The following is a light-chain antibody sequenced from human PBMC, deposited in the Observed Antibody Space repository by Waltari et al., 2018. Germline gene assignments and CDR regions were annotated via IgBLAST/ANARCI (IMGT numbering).Light chain of an antibody. J-gene: IGKJ2*01. CDR2: EVS. Sequence: DVQMTQSPSSLSASIADRVTITCRASQNLRTRLIWYQQKPGRAPKVLIYEVSNLQSGVPSRFSGTGSGTDFTLTISSPQPEDSATYYCQQSSHIPYTFGQGTKLEIK. CDR1: QNLRTR. V-gene: IGKV1-39*01. CDR3: QQSSHIPYT.